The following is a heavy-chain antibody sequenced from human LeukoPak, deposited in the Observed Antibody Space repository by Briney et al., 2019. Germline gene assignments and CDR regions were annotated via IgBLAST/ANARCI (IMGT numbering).Heavy chain of an antibody. CDR3: ARDEYSSDWSPFGY. D-gene: IGHD6-19*01. J-gene: IGHJ4*02. CDR1: GFTVISNY. Sequence: GPLRPSCAASGFTVISNYMSWVRQAPGKGLEGVAVIYRGGSTYYADSVKGRFTISRDNSKNTLYLKMNSLRAEDTAVYYCARDEYSSDWSPFGYWGQGTLVTVSS. CDR2: IYRGGST. V-gene: IGHV3-53*01.